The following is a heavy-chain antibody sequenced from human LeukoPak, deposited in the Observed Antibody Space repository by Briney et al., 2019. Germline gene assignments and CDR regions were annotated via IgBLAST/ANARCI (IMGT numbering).Heavy chain of an antibody. D-gene: IGHD3-22*01. V-gene: IGHV3-23*01. Sequence: GGSLRLSCAASGFTFSSYGMHWVRQPQGKGLEWVSTISGSGDPTYYADSVKGRFTISRDNSENTLYLQMNSLRAEDTAVYYCAKVKSSGYYPTDLDYWGQGTLVTVSS. CDR1: GFTFSSYG. CDR3: AKVKSSGYYPTDLDY. CDR2: ISGSGDPT. J-gene: IGHJ4*02.